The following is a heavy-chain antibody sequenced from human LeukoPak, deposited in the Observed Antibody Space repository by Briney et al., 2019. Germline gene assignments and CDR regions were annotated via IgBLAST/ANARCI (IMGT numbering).Heavy chain of an antibody. CDR2: ISYDGSNK. CDR3: AKDVFVGVGATTGFDY. CDR1: GFTFSSYG. J-gene: IGHJ4*02. Sequence: PGRSLRLSCAASGFTFSSYGMHWVRQAPGKGLEWVAVISYDGSNKYYADSVKGRFTISRDNSKNTLYLQMNSLRAEDTAVYYCAKDVFVGVGATTGFDYWAREPWSPSPQ. V-gene: IGHV3-30*18. D-gene: IGHD1-26*01.